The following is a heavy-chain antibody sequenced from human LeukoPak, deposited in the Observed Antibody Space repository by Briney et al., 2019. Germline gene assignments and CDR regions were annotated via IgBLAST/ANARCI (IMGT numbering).Heavy chain of an antibody. CDR2: INDSGST. Sequence: PSETLSLTCVVYGGSFGTYYWSWIRQPPGKGLEWIGEINDSGSTNYNPSLKSRVTISVDTSKNQFSLKVSSVTAADTAVYYCARNRQQLVASYYYYYYMDVWGKGTTVTVSS. CDR3: ARNRQQLVASYYYYYYMDV. V-gene: IGHV4-34*01. CDR1: GGSFGTYY. D-gene: IGHD6-13*01. J-gene: IGHJ6*03.